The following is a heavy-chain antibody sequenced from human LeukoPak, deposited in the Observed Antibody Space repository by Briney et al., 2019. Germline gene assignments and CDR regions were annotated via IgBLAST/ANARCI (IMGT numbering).Heavy chain of an antibody. Sequence: GGSLRLSCAASGFTFSSYAMHWVRQAPGKGLEWVAVISYDGSNKYYADSVKGRFTISRDNSKNTLYLQMNSLRAEDTAVYYCAKEPASSGWFDPWGQGTLVAVSS. CDR1: GFTFSSYA. CDR3: AKEPASSGWFDP. V-gene: IGHV3-30*04. D-gene: IGHD6-19*01. CDR2: ISYDGSNK. J-gene: IGHJ5*02.